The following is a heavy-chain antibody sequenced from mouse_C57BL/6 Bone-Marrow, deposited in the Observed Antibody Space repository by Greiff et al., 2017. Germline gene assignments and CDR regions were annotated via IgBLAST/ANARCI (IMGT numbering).Heavy chain of an antibody. Sequence: QVQLQQPGAELVMPGASVKLSCKASGYTFTSYWMHWVKQRPGQGLEWIGEIDPADSYTNYNKKFKGKSTLTVDKSSSTAYMQLSSLTSEDSAVEYCAIECYGTIPYGYYDVWGTGTTVTVSS. J-gene: IGHJ1*03. CDR3: AIECYGTIPYGYYDV. CDR1: GYTFTSYW. D-gene: IGHD1-1*01. V-gene: IGHV1-69*01. CDR2: IDPADSYT.